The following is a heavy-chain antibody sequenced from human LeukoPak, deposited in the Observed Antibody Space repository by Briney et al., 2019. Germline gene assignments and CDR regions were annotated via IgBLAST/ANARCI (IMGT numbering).Heavy chain of an antibody. CDR3: AREGDGYCSSTSCPAV. CDR1: GGSISSGGYY. J-gene: IGHJ4*02. Sequence: SQTLSLTCTVSGGSISSGGYYWSWIRQPPGKGLEWIGYIYYSGSTNYNPSLKSRVTISVDTSKNQFSLKLSSVTAADTAVYYCAREGDGYCSSTSCPAVWGQGTLVTVSS. D-gene: IGHD2-2*03. CDR2: IYYSGST. V-gene: IGHV4-61*08.